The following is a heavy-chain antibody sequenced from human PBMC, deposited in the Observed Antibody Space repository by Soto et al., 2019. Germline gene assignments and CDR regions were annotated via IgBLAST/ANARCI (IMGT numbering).Heavy chain of an antibody. CDR2: IYYSGST. J-gene: IGHJ6*02. CDR3: ARDVVRDVYYYYGIDV. V-gene: IGHV4-30-4*01. CDR1: GGSISCGDYY. Sequence: SETLSLTCTVSGGSISCGDYYWSWIRQPPGKGLEWIGYIYYSGSTYYNPSLKSRVTISVDTSKNQFSLKLTSVTASDTAVYYCARDVVRDVYYYYGIDVWGQGTTVTVSS. D-gene: IGHD3-10*01.